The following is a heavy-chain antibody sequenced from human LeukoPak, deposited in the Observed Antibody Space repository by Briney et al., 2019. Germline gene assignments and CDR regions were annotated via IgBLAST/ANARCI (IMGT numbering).Heavy chain of an antibody. CDR2: INPNSGGT. V-gene: IGHV1-2*02. D-gene: IGHD4-23*01. CDR1: GYTFTGYY. CDR3: ARDGTVVSKRRFDY. J-gene: IGHJ4*02. Sequence: ASVKVSCKASGYTFTGYYMHWVRQAPGQGLEWMGWINPNSGGTNYAQKFQGRVTMTRGTSISTAYMELSRLRSDDTAVYYCARDGTVVSKRRFDYWGQGTLVTVSS.